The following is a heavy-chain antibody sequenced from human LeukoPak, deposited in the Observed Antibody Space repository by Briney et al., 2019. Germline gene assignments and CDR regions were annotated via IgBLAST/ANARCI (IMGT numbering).Heavy chain of an antibody. V-gene: IGHV3-23*01. D-gene: IGHD3-16*01. J-gene: IGHJ6*04. CDR2: ISGSGGST. Sequence: TGGSLRLSCAASGFTFSSYAMSWVRQAPGKGLEWVSAISGSGGSTYYAGSVKGRFTISRDNSKNTLYLQMNSLRAEDTAVYYCAKVRTPCWGAKGYYYYGMDVWGKGTTVTVSS. CDR1: GFTFSSYA. CDR3: AKVRTPCWGAKGYYYYGMDV.